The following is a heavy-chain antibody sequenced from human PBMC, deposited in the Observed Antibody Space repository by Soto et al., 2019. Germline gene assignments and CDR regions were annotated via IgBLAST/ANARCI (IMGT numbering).Heavy chain of an antibody. CDR1: GFTFDDYA. Sequence: GGSLRLSCAASGFTFDDYAMHWVRQAPGKGLEWVSGISWNSGSIGYADSVKGRFTISRDNAKNSLYLQMNSLRAEDTALYYCAKAKVVPAAMGHAFDIWGQGTMVTVSS. D-gene: IGHD2-2*01. J-gene: IGHJ3*02. CDR2: ISWNSGSI. CDR3: AKAKVVPAAMGHAFDI. V-gene: IGHV3-9*01.